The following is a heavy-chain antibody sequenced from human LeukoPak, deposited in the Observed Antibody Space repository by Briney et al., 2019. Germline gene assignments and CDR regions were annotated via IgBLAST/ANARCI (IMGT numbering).Heavy chain of an antibody. CDR3: ARDPYCSSTSCYTGRGDY. CDR1: GGSITNYY. J-gene: IGHJ4*02. Sequence: SETLSLTCTVSGGSITNYYWSWIRQPAGKGLEWIGRIYTSGSTNYNPSLKSRVTISVDTSKNQFSLKLSSVTAADTAVYYCARDPYCSSTSCYTGRGDYWGQGTLVTVSS. D-gene: IGHD2-2*02. CDR2: IYTSGST. V-gene: IGHV4-4*07.